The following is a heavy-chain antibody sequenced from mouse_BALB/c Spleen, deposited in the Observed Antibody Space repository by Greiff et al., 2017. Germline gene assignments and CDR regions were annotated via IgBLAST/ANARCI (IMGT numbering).Heavy chain of an antibody. CDR2: IRSKSNNYAT. V-gene: IGHV10-1*02. CDR3: VSDYDYYYAMDY. J-gene: IGHJ4*01. Sequence: EVKLVESGGGLVQPKGSLKLSCAASGFTFNTYAMNWVRQAPGKGLEWVARIRSKSNNYATYYADSVKDRFTISRDDSQSMLYLQMNNLKTEDTAMYYCVSDYDYYYAMDYWGQGTSVTVSS. CDR1: GFTFNTYA. D-gene: IGHD2-4*01.